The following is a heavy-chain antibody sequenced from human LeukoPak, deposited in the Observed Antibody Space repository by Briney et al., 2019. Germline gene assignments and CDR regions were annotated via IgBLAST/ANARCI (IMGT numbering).Heavy chain of an antibody. D-gene: IGHD2-2*01. Sequence: PGGSLRLSCTASGFTFGDYAMSWFRQAPGKGLEWVGFIRSKAYGGTTEYAASVKGRFTISRDDSKSIAYLQMNSLKTEDTAVYYCTRDIERVGGCSSTSCYDNYYGMDVWGQGTTVTVSS. V-gene: IGHV3-49*03. CDR3: TRDIERVGGCSSTSCYDNYYGMDV. CDR2: IRSKAYGGTT. CDR1: GFTFGDYA. J-gene: IGHJ6*02.